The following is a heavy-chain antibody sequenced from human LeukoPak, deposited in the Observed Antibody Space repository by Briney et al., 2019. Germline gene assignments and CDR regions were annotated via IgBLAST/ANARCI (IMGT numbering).Heavy chain of an antibody. CDR2: IKEDGNEK. V-gene: IGHV3-7*01. CDR3: ARDRSRFYY. Sequence: PGGSLRLSCAASALTFSNYWMSWVRQAQGKGLEWVVNIKEDGNEKYYVDSVKGRFTISRDNAKKLLYLQMNSLRAEDTAVYYCARDRSRFYYWGQGTLVTVSS. D-gene: IGHD2-2*01. CDR1: ALTFSNYW. J-gene: IGHJ4*02.